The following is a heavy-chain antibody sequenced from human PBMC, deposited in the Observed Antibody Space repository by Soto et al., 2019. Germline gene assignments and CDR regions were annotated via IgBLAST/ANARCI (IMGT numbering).Heavy chain of an antibody. Sequence: QVQLVQSRAEVMQPGASVKVSCKASGSTFTSYYIQWVRQAPGQGLEWMGIINPSGGSTNYAQKFQGRVTMTRDTSTSTVYMELSSLRSEDTAIYYCSRGYPPRDQLGNLPGAFWGQGTLVTVSS. CDR3: SRGYPPRDQLGNLPGAF. J-gene: IGHJ4*02. CDR2: INPSGGST. CDR1: GSTFTSYY. V-gene: IGHV1-46*03. D-gene: IGHD1-1*01.